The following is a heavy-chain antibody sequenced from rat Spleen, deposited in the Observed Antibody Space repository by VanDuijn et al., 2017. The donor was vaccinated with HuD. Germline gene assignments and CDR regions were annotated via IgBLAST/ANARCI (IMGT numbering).Heavy chain of an antibody. CDR1: GFTFSNYY. CDR2: ISTGGGNT. CDR3: ARETNWERRFDY. Sequence: EVQLVESGGVLVQPGRSMKLSCAASGFTFSNYYMAWVRQAPTKGLEWVASISTGGGNTYYRDSVKGRFTISRDNAKTTLYLQMDSLRSEDTAMYFCARETNWERRFDYWGQGVMVTVSS. D-gene: IGHD5-1*01. J-gene: IGHJ2*01. V-gene: IGHV5-25*01.